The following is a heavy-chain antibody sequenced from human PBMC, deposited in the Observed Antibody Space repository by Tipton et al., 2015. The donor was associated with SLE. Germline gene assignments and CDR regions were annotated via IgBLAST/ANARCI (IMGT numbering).Heavy chain of an antibody. CDR3: ARRPRWVFGPFDI. D-gene: IGHD3-3*01. V-gene: IGHV4-38-2*02. CDR1: GYSISSGYY. J-gene: IGHJ3*02. Sequence: TLSLTCTVSGYSISSGYYWGWIRQPPGKGLEWIGSIYHSGSTYYNPSLKSRVTISVDTSKNQFSLKLSSVTAADTAVYYCARRPRWVFGPFDIWGQGTMVTVSS. CDR2: IYHSGST.